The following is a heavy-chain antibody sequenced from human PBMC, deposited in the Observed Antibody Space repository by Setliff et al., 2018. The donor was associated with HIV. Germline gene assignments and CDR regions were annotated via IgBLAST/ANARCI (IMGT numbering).Heavy chain of an antibody. J-gene: IGHJ4*02. CDR3: AKEDQRVTSVDY. CDR1: GFTFRNYG. CDR2: IRLDGSDK. Sequence: HPGGSLRLSCAASGFTFRNYGMHWVRQAPDKGLEWVAFIRLDGSDKFYADSVKGRFTISRDNSKNTLFLQMNSLRSEDTAVYYCAKEDQRVTSVDYWGQGTPVTVSS. D-gene: IGHD2-2*01. V-gene: IGHV3-30*02.